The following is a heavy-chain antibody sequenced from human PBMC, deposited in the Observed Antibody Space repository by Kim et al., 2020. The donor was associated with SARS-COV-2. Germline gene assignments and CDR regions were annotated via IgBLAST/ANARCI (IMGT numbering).Heavy chain of an antibody. CDR2: IDHSGST. D-gene: IGHD6-6*01. Sequence: SETLSLTCGVYGGSFSGYYWSWIRQPPGKGLEWIGEIDHSGSTNYDPSLKSRVTISVDTSKNQCSLKLSSVTAADTAMYYCARGLRVLVRRVSYYYYTMDVWGQGTTVTVSS. CDR3: ARGLRVLVRRVSYYYYTMDV. CDR1: GGSFSGYY. V-gene: IGHV4-34*01. J-gene: IGHJ6*02.